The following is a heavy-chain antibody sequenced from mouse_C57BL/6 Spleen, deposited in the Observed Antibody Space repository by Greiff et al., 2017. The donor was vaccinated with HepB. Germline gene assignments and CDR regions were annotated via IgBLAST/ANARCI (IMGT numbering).Heavy chain of an antibody. CDR2: IDPENGDT. CDR1: GFNIKDDY. D-gene: IGHD2-5*01. Sequence: DVKLQESGAELVRPGASVKLSCTASGFNIKDDYMHWVKQRPEQGLEWIGWIDPENGDTEYASKFQGKATITADTSSNTAYLQLSSLTSEDTAVYYCTTCGSNYPYAMDYWGQGTSVTVSS. J-gene: IGHJ4*01. V-gene: IGHV14-4*01. CDR3: TTCGSNYPYAMDY.